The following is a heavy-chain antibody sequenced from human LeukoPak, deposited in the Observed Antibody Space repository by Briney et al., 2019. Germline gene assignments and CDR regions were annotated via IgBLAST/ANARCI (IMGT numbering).Heavy chain of an antibody. CDR2: IYYSGST. CDR3: ARDVGYYDSSGYYLYYFDY. Sequence: SETLSLTCTVSGGFISSYYWSWIRQPPGKGLEWIGYIYYSGSTNYNPSFKSRVTISVDTSKNQFSLKLSSVTAADTAVYYCARDVGYYDSSGYYLYYFDYWGQGTLVTVSS. V-gene: IGHV4-59*01. D-gene: IGHD3-22*01. CDR1: GGFISSYY. J-gene: IGHJ4*02.